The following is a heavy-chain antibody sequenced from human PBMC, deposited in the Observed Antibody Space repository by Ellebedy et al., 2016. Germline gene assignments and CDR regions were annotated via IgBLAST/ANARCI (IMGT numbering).Heavy chain of an antibody. J-gene: IGHJ4*02. CDR2: IYGNDDK. Sequence: SGPTLVKPTQTLTLTCTFSGFSLSTSAVVVGWIRQPPGKALEWLAFIYGNDDKRYIPSLRSRLTITKDTSKNQVVLTMTDMDPVDTATYYCAHRTTVTAVDYWGQGTLDTVSS. CDR1: GFSLSTSAVV. V-gene: IGHV2-5*01. D-gene: IGHD4-17*01. CDR3: AHRTTVTAVDY.